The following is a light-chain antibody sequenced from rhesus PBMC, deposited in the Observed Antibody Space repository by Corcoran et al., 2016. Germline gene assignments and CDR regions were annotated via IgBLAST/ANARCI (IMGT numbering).Light chain of an antibody. Sequence: ETVVTQSPATLSLSPGERATLSCRASQSVGSYFAWYQQKPGQAPRPLIYGASSRATGIPDRFSGSGSGTDFTLTISSLEPEDVGVYDCQHSSNLSQTFGQGTKVEIK. CDR1: QSVGSY. CDR2: GAS. J-gene: IGKJ1*01. V-gene: IGKV3-24*04. CDR3: QHSSNLSQT.